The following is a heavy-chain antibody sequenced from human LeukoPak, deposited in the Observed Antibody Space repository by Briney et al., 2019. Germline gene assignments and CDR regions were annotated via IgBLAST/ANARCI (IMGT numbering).Heavy chain of an antibody. D-gene: IGHD3-22*01. CDR3: AREGHTSGRAGCFDY. Sequence: GRSLRLSCAASGITLSNSVIHWVRQAPDKGLERVALISTDGNNTPYADSVKGRFTISKDNSKNTVYLQMNSLTTEDTAIYYCAREGHTSGRAGCFDYWGQGTLVTVSS. CDR1: GITLSNSV. CDR2: ISTDGNNT. V-gene: IGHV3-30*04. J-gene: IGHJ4*02.